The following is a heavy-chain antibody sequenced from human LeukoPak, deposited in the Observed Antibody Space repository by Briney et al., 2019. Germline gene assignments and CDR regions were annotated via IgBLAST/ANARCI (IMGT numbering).Heavy chain of an antibody. J-gene: IGHJ5*02. CDR2: IYYSGST. D-gene: IGHD3/OR15-3a*01. CDR3: ASPGTDPYNWFDP. Sequence: PSETLSLTCTVSGGSISSYHWSWIRQSPGKGLEWIGYIYYSGSTNYNPSLKSRVTISVDTSKNQFSLKLSSVTAADTAVYYCASPGTDPYNWFDPWGQGTLVTVSS. CDR1: GGSISSYH. V-gene: IGHV4-59*01.